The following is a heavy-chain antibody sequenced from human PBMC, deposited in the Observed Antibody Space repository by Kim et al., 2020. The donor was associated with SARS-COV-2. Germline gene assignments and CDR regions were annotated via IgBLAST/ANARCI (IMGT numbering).Heavy chain of an antibody. V-gene: IGHV4-59*02. CDR1: GASVSSYY. CDR3: ARGLDYDLLAYSFDY. J-gene: IGHJ4*02. CDR2: IYYSGRT. D-gene: IGHD3-9*01. Sequence: SETLSLTCTVSGASVSSYYLSWIRQPPGKGLEWRGSIYYSGRTNYNPSLKSRVTISVDTSKNQFSLRLSSVTAADTAMYYCARGLDYDLLAYSFDYWGQG.